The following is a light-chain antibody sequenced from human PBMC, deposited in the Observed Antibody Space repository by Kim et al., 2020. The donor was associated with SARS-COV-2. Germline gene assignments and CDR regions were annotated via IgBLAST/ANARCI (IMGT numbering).Light chain of an antibody. Sequence: PGKPARITCVGNNIGSKSVLWYQQKPGQAPVLVIYYDSDRPSGIPERFSGSNSGNTATLTISRVEAGDEADYYCQVWDSSSDHPVFGGGTQLTVL. J-gene: IGLJ3*02. CDR3: QVWDSSSDHPV. CDR1: NIGSKS. CDR2: YDS. V-gene: IGLV3-21*04.